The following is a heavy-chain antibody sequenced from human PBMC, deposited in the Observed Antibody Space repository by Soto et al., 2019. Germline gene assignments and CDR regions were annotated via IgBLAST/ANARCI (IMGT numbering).Heavy chain of an antibody. Sequence: GGSLRLSCAASGFTFSSYWMSWVRQAPGKGLEWVANIKQDGSEKYYVDSVKGRFTISRDNAKNSLYLQMNSLRAEDTAVYYCARDIPNGSGSTYDYWGQGTLVTVSS. D-gene: IGHD3-10*01. CDR3: ARDIPNGSGSTYDY. V-gene: IGHV3-7*05. CDR2: IKQDGSEK. CDR1: GFTFSSYW. J-gene: IGHJ4*02.